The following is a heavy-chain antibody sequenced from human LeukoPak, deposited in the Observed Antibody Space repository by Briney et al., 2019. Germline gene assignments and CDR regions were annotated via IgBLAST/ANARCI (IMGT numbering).Heavy chain of an antibody. CDR2: IYYSGST. J-gene: IGHJ4*02. CDR3: ARLSAVAGNPPH. Sequence: SETLSLTCTVSGGSISSSSYYWGWIRQPPGKGLEWIGSIYYSGSTYSNPSLKSRVTISVDTSKNQFSLKLSSATAADTAVYYCARLSAVAGNPPHWGQGTLVTVSS. CDR1: GGSISSSSYY. D-gene: IGHD6-19*01. V-gene: IGHV4-39*01.